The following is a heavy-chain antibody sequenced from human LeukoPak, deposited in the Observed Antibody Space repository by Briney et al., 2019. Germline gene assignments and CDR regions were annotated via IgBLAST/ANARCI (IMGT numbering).Heavy chain of an antibody. V-gene: IGHV4-61*02. J-gene: IGHJ6*03. D-gene: IGHD6-6*01. CDR1: GGSVRRGNYY. Sequence: PSETLSLTCTVSGGSVRRGNYYWTWIRQPAGSGLEWIGRIYTSGTTDYNPSLRTRVTISVDASRNPFSLNLSSVTAADTAVYYCARWSGSVTARNYYYYMDVWGEGTTVTVSS. CDR3: ARWSGSVTARNYYYYMDV. CDR2: IYTSGTT.